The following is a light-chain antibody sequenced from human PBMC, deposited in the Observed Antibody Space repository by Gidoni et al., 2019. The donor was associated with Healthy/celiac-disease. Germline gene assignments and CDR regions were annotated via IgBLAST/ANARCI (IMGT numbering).Light chain of an antibody. CDR3: QSYDSSPHKV. J-gene: IGLJ1*01. Sequence: QSVLTQPPSVSGAPGQRVTISCTGSSSNIGAGYDVHWYQQLPGTAPKLLIYGNSNRPSGVPDRFSGSKSGTSASLAITGLQAEDEADYYCQSYDSSPHKVFGTGTKVTVL. CDR1: SSNIGAGYD. CDR2: GNS. V-gene: IGLV1-40*01.